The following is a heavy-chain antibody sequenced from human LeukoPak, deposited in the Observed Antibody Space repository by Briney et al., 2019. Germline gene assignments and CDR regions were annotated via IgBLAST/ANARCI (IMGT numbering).Heavy chain of an antibody. J-gene: IGHJ4*02. CDR3: ASLGPFWSGYYTGDAPPDY. CDR2: IYYSGST. Sequence: PSETLSLTCTVPGGSISSYYWSWIRQPPGKGLEWIGYIYYSGSTNYNPSLKSRVTISVDTSKNQFSLKLSSVTAADTAVYYCASLGPFWSGYYTGDAPPDYWGQGTLVTVSS. CDR1: GGSISSYY. D-gene: IGHD3-3*01. V-gene: IGHV4-59*08.